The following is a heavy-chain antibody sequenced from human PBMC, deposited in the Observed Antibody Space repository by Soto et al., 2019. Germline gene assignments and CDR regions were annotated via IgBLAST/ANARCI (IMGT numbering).Heavy chain of an antibody. Sequence: PGGSLRLSCAASGFTVSSNYMTWVRQAPGKGLEWISVIYSGGSTYYADSVKGRFTISRDNSKNTLFLQMSSLRAEDTTVYHCGRGGNYPTNYYGIYVWGQGTTVTVSS. D-gene: IGHD1-26*01. J-gene: IGHJ6*02. CDR1: GFTVSSNY. V-gene: IGHV3-53*01. CDR3: GRGGNYPTNYYGIYV. CDR2: IYSGGST.